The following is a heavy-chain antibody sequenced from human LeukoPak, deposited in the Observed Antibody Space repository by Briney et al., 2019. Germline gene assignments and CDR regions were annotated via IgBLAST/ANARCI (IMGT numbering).Heavy chain of an antibody. J-gene: IGHJ4*02. CDR1: GDFIRSGHYY. V-gene: IGHV4-39*07. CDR3: ARSYYGSGSYYYDY. CDR2: IYSTRNT. Sequence: SETLSLTCTVSGDFIRSGHYYWGWIRQSPGKRLEWMDSIYSTRNTHYNPSLESRLIISVDTSKNSFSLKLSSVTAADTAVYYCARSYYGSGSYYYDYWGQGTLVTVSS. D-gene: IGHD3-10*01.